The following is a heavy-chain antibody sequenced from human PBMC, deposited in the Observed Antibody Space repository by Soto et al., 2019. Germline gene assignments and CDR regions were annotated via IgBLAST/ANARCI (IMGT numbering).Heavy chain of an antibody. V-gene: IGHV3-64D*08. CDR1: GFTFSSYA. D-gene: IGHD6-19*01. CDR2: ISSNGGST. Sequence: PGGSLRLSCSASGFTFSSYAMHWVRQAPGKGLEYVSAISSNGGSTYYADSVKGRFTISRDNSKNTLFLQMSSLRAEDTAVYYCVKPSTKYSSGWVYFDYWGQGTLVTVSS. J-gene: IGHJ4*02. CDR3: VKPSTKYSSGWVYFDY.